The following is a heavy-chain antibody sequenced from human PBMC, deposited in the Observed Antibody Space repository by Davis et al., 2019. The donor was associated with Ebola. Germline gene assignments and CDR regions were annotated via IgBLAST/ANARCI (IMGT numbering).Heavy chain of an antibody. CDR3: ARHDYGDSHFDY. CDR2: ISPSSSYT. V-gene: IGHV3-11*03. J-gene: IGHJ4*02. CDR1: GFTFNDYY. Sequence: GESLKISCTAFGFTFNDYYMSWIRQAPGKGLEWISYISPSSSYTNYADSVKGRFTISRDNAKHSLYLHMNSLRAEDTAVYYCARHDYGDSHFDYWGQGTLVTVSS. D-gene: IGHD4-17*01.